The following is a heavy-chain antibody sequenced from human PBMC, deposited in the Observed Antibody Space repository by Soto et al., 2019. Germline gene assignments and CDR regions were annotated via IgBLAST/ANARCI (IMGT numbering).Heavy chain of an antibody. Sequence: EVQLVESGGGLVQPGGSLRLSCEASGITVSSNFMTWVHQAPGKGLEWVSVIHSGGSTYSANSVKGRITISRDNSKNTVYLQMNSLRAEDTAVYYCARLVAAVPGHYYFDYWGQGTLVTVSS. V-gene: IGHV3-66*04. J-gene: IGHJ4*02. CDR2: IHSGGST. CDR1: GITVSSNF. D-gene: IGHD6-19*01. CDR3: ARLVAAVPGHYYFDY.